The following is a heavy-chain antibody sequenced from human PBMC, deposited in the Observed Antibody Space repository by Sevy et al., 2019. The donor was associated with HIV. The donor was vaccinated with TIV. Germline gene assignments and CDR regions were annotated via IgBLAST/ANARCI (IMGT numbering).Heavy chain of an antibody. V-gene: IGHV1-2*02. Sequence: ASVKVSCKASGYTFTGYYMHWMRQAPGQGLEWMGWINPDSGGPIYAPKFQGRVTLTRDTSISTAYMDLRRLKSDDTAVYYCVRDDRDGYFEYWGQGTLVTVSS. CDR2: INPDSGGP. CDR1: GYTFTGYY. CDR3: VRDDRDGYFEY. J-gene: IGHJ4*02.